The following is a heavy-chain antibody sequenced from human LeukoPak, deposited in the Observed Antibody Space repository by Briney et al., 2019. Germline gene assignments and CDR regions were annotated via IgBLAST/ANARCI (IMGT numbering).Heavy chain of an antibody. V-gene: IGHV1-69*06. Sequence: GSSVKVSCKASGGTFSSYAIRWVRQAPGQGLEWMGGIIPIFGTANYAQKFQGRVTITADKSTSTAYIELSSLRSEDTAVYYCASAEGSGSAFLDYWGQGTLVTVSS. J-gene: IGHJ4*02. CDR2: IIPIFGTA. CDR1: GGTFSSYA. CDR3: ASAEGSGSAFLDY. D-gene: IGHD3-10*01.